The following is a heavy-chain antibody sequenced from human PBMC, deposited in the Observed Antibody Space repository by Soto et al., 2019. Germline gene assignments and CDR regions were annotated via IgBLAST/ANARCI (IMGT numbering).Heavy chain of an antibody. V-gene: IGHV3-33*01. D-gene: IGHD3-9*01. CDR2: IWYDGSNK. Sequence: QPGGSVRLSCAASGFPFSIYGMHLVRQSPGKGLEWVAVIWYDGSNKYYADSVKGRFTISRDNSKNTLHLQMNSLRAEETAVYYCARDRLRYFDWEGSVFDYWGQGTLVTVSS. CDR3: ARDRLRYFDWEGSVFDY. J-gene: IGHJ4*02. CDR1: GFPFSIYG.